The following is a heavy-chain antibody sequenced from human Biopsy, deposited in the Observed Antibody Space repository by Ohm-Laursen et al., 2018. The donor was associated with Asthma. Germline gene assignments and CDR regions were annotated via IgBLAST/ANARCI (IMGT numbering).Heavy chain of an antibody. V-gene: IGHV4-34*01. CDR3: ARGVDRVTGLLDHFDS. J-gene: IGHJ4*02. CDR2: INHRGST. Sequence: GTLSLTRVVYGGSFSNYYWTWIRQPPGKGLEWIGEINHRGSTNYNPSLKSRVTISIDASKNQFSLKLTSVTAADTAVYYCARGVDRVTGLLDHFDSWGQGTLVTVSS. CDR1: GGSFSNYY. D-gene: IGHD2-21*02.